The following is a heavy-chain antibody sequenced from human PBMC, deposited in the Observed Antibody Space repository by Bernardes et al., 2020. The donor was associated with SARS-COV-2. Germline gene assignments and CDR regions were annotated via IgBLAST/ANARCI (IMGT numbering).Heavy chain of an antibody. D-gene: IGHD2-21*02. CDR2: IYSSGTT. CDR1: SGSISNSNYY. J-gene: IGHJ6*02. CDR3: VGSSCGRDCYIGGLRSWDYGMDV. V-gene: IGHV4-39*01. Sequence: SETLSLTCTVSSGSISNSNYYWGWIRQPPGKGLEWIGSIYSSGTTYKNPSLQSRVTMSVDSSKNQFSLRLTSVTAADTAVYYCVGSSCGRDCYIGGLRSWDYGMDVWGQGTTVTVSS.